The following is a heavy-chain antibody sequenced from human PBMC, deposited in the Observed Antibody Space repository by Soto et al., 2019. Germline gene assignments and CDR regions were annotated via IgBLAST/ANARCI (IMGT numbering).Heavy chain of an antibody. D-gene: IGHD2-21*01. CDR2: INTRGTTI. J-gene: IGHJ4*01. V-gene: IGHV3-48*04. Sequence: WGSLRLSCGVSGFTVTSNGVSWVRQAPGKGLEWVSYINTRGTTIYYADSVKGRFTISRDNAKKSLYLQMNNLRVEDTAVYYCASKPYCGDECYYNYWGHGILVTVSS. CDR3: ASKPYCGDECYYNY. CDR1: GFTVTSNG.